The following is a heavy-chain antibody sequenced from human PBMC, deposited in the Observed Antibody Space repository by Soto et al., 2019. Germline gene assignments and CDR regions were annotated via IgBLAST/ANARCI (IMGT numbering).Heavy chain of an antibody. CDR2: IYYSGST. Sequence: QLQLQESGPGLVKPSETLSLTCTVSGGSISSSSYYWGWIRQPPGKGLEWIGSIYYSGSTYYNPSLKSRVTISGDTSKHQFSLKLSSVTAAYTAVYYCERRWTWERTYYDYSSGYGDDAFDIWGQGTMVTVSS. J-gene: IGHJ3*02. V-gene: IGHV4-39*01. CDR1: GGSISSSSYY. CDR3: ERRWTWERTYYDYSSGYGDDAFDI. D-gene: IGHD3-22*01.